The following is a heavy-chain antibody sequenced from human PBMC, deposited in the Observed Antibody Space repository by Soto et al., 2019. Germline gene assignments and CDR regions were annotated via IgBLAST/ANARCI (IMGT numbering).Heavy chain of an antibody. CDR1: GFTVSSHY. CDR3: ATTVTRLIAFDV. D-gene: IGHD4-17*01. Sequence: LRLSCAASGFTVSSHYMSWVRQTPGKGLEWVSILYASDSTFYADSVEGRFTISRDNSKNTVYLQLNSLRAEDTAVYYCATTVTRLIAFDVWGRGTMVTVSS. J-gene: IGHJ3*01. CDR2: LYASDST. V-gene: IGHV3-53*01.